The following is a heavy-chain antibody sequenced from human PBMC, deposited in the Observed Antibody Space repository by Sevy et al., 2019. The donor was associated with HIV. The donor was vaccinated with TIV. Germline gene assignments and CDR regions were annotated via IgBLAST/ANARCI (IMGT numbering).Heavy chain of an antibody. D-gene: IGHD3-22*01. V-gene: IGHV1-18*01. Sequence: ASVKVSCKTSGYTFVTYGISWVRQVPGQGPQWMGWISGNDGSTREAQIFQDRVTMTTDRTTSTAYMEGRRLRSDDTAGHHCVRDANYDSESSGYPFDDWGQGTLVTVSS. J-gene: IGHJ4*02. CDR2: ISGNDGST. CDR3: VRDANYDSESSGYPFDD. CDR1: GYTFVTYG.